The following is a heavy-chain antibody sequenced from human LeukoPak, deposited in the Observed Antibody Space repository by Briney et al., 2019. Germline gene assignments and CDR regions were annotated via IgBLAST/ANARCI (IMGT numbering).Heavy chain of an antibody. J-gene: IGHJ6*02. D-gene: IGHD6-19*01. CDR1: GFTFSSYA. V-gene: IGHV3-23*01. CDR2: ISGSGGST. Sequence: PGGSLRLSCAASGFTFSSYAMSWVRQAPGKGLEWVSAISGSGGSTYYADSVKGRFTISRDNSKNTLYLQMNSLRAEDTAVYYCAKDRKTSSGWYVNYYYGMDVWGQGTTVTVSS. CDR3: AKDRKTSSGWYVNYYYGMDV.